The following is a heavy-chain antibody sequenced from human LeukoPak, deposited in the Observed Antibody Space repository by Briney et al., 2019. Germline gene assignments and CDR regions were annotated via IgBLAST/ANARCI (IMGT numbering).Heavy chain of an antibody. Sequence: SQTLSLTCAISGDSVSSNSAAWNWIRQSPSRGLEWLGRTYYRSKWYNDYAVSVKSRITINPDTSKNQFSLQLNSVTPEDTAVYYCARAPQTPRAKMYYFDYWGQGTLVTVSS. V-gene: IGHV6-1*01. CDR2: TYYRSKWYN. CDR3: ARAPQTPRAKMYYFDY. CDR1: GDSVSSNSAA. J-gene: IGHJ4*02.